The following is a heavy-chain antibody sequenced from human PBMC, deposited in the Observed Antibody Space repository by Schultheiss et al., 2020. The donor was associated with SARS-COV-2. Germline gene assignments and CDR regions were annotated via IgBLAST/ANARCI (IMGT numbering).Heavy chain of an antibody. D-gene: IGHD6-19*01. Sequence: GSLSLTCTVSGGSISSYYWSWIRQPPGKGLEWIGYIYYSGSTNYNPSLKSRVTISVDTSKNQFSLKLSSVTAADTAVYYCARSSSGWYRDAFDIWGQGTMVTVSS. CDR2: IYYSGST. J-gene: IGHJ3*02. V-gene: IGHV4-59*12. CDR1: GGSISSYY. CDR3: ARSSSGWYRDAFDI.